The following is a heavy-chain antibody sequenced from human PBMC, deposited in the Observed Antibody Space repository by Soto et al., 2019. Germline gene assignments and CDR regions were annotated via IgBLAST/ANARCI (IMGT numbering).Heavy chain of an antibody. J-gene: IGHJ6*02. D-gene: IGHD2-2*01. V-gene: IGHV1-3*01. Sequence: ASVKVSCKASGYTFTSYAMHWVRQAPGQRLEWMGWINAGNGNTKYSQKFQGRVTITRDTSASTAYMELSSLRSEDTAVYYCARCVPAASHYYYYYGMDVWGQGTTVTVSS. CDR1: GYTFTSYA. CDR2: INAGNGNT. CDR3: ARCVPAASHYYYYYGMDV.